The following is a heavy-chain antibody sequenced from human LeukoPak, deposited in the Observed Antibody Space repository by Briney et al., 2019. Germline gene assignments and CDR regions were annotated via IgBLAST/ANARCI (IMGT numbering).Heavy chain of an antibody. CDR3: ARGVRQGAYYVSGSYWLDP. V-gene: IGHV4-34*01. CDR2: INHSGTS. J-gene: IGHJ5*02. Sequence: PSETLSLTCSVSGGSFSGYYWTWIRQPPGKGLEWIGEINHSGTSNYNPSLMSRVTISVDTSKNQFSLKLSSVTGADTAVYYCARGVRQGAYYVSGSYWLDPWGQGTLVTVSS. CDR1: GGSFSGYY. D-gene: IGHD3-10*01.